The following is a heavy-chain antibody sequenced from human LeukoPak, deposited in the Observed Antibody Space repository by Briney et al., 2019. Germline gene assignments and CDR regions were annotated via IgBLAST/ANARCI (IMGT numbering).Heavy chain of an antibody. CDR1: GFTFSSYS. CDR3: AREPPRWLHERFLEWIFDY. J-gene: IGHJ4*02. CDR2: ISSSSSTI. D-gene: IGHD3-3*01. V-gene: IGHV3-48*04. Sequence: PGGSLRLSCAASGFTFSSYSMNWVRQAPGKGLEWVSYISSSSSTIYYADSVKGRFTISRDNAKSSLYLQMNSLRAEDTAVYYCAREPPRWLHERFLEWIFDYWGQGTLVTVSS.